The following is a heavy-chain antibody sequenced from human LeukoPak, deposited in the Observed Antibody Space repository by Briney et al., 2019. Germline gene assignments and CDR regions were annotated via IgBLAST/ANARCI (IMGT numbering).Heavy chain of an antibody. J-gene: IGHJ6*03. D-gene: IGHD6-6*01. CDR2: IYPGDSDT. CDR3: ATRGKYSSSSFPYYYYYMDV. Sequence: GESLKISCKGSGYSFTSYWIGWVRQMPGKGLEWMGIIYPGDSDTRYSPSFQGQVTISADKSISTAYLQWSSLKAADTAMYYCATRGKYSSSSFPYYYYYMDVWGKGTTVTVSS. V-gene: IGHV5-51*01. CDR1: GYSFTSYW.